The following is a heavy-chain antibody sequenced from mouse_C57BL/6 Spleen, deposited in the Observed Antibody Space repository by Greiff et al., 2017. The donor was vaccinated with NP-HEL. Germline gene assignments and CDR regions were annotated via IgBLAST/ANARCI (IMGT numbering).Heavy chain of an antibody. CDR1: GYAFSSSW. J-gene: IGHJ3*01. CDR2: IYPGDGDT. Sequence: QVQLQQSGPELVKPGASVKISCKASGYAFSSSWMNWVKQRPGKGLEWIGRIYPGDGDTNYNGKFKGKATLTADKSSSKAYMQLSSLTSEDSAVYFCARKDYGAWFAYWGQGTLVTVSA. D-gene: IGHD1-2*01. CDR3: ARKDYGAWFAY. V-gene: IGHV1-82*01.